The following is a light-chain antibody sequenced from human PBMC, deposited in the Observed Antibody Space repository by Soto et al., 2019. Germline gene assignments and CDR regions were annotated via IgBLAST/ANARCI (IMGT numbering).Light chain of an antibody. CDR3: QQYDTFWT. V-gene: IGKV1-5*01. Sequence: DIQMTQSPSPLSASVGDRVTITCRTSQSISSRLAWYQQKPGKAPKLLIYDASNLESGVPSRFSGSGSGTEFTLTISSLQPDDFATYYCQQYDTFWTFGQGTKVDIK. CDR1: QSISSR. J-gene: IGKJ1*01. CDR2: DAS.